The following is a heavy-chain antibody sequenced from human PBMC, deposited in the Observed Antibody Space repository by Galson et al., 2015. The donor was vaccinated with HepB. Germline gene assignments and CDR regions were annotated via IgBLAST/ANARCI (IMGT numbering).Heavy chain of an antibody. J-gene: IGHJ4*02. CDR3: ARPHYDILTGYLGSIDY. D-gene: IGHD3-9*01. Sequence: SLRLSCAASGFTFSSYAMHWVRRAPGKGLEWGEVISYDGGNKNYADSVKGRFTISRDNSKNTLYLQMNSLRAEDTAVYYCARPHYDILTGYLGSIDYWGQGTLVTVSS. CDR2: ISYDGGNK. V-gene: IGHV3-30-3*01. CDR1: GFTFSSYA.